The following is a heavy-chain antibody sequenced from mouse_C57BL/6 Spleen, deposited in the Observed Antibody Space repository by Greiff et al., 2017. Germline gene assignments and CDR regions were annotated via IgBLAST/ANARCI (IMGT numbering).Heavy chain of an antibody. V-gene: IGHV1-61*01. CDR1: GYTFTSYW. D-gene: IGHD1-1*01. CDR3: ARHYYYGSSEYFDV. Sequence: QVQLQQPGAELVRPGSSVKLSCKASGYTFTSYWMDWVKQRPGQGLEWIGNIYPSDSETHYNQKFKDKATLTVDKSSSTAYMQLSSLTSEDSAVYYGARHYYYGSSEYFDVWGTGTTVTVSS. J-gene: IGHJ1*03. CDR2: IYPSDSET.